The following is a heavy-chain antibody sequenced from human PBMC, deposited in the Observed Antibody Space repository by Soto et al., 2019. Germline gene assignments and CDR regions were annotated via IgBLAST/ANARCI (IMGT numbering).Heavy chain of an antibody. CDR2: IWYDGSNK. V-gene: IGHV3-33*01. Sequence: QVQLVESGGGVVQPGRSLRLSCAASGFTFSSYGMHWVRQAPGKGLEWVAVIWYDGSNKYYADSVKGRFTISRDNSKNTLYLQMNSLRAEDTAVYYCARDVPIKDRDSLFDYWGQGTLVTVSS. J-gene: IGHJ4*02. CDR3: ARDVPIKDRDSLFDY. CDR1: GFTFSSYG. D-gene: IGHD5-12*01.